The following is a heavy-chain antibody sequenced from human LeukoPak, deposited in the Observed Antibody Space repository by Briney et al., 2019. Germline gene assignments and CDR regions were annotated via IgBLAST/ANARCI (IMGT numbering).Heavy chain of an antibody. V-gene: IGHV5-51*01. CDR3: VRRIDYGNSFFVH. CDR2: IDPGNSRA. D-gene: IGHD4-11*01. J-gene: IGHJ4*02. Sequence: GESLKIFCKGSGYSFTRYWIDWGRKMPGKGVEWMAIIDPGNSRARYSPSFDGHVTISADKSINTAYLQWSSLKASDTSMYYCVRRIDYGNSFFVHWGQGTLVTVSS. CDR1: GYSFTRYW.